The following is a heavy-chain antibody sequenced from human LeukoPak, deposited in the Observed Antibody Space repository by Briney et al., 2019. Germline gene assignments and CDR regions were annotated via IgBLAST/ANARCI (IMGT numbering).Heavy chain of an antibody. V-gene: IGHV1-8*01. J-gene: IGHJ5*02. CDR2: MNPNSGNT. CDR3: ARGNRDYDILTGYYNNWFDP. CDR1: GYTFTSYD. D-gene: IGHD3-9*01. Sequence: ASVKVSCKASGYTFTSYDINWVRQATGQGLEWMGWMNPNSGNTGYAQKFQGRVTMTRNTSISTAYMELSSLRSEDTAVYYCARGNRDYDILTGYYNNWFDPWGQGTLVTVSS.